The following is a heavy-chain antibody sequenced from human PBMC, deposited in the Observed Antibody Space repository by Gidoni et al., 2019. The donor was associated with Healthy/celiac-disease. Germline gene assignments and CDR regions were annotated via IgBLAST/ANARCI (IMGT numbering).Heavy chain of an antibody. CDR3: ANQLLGIRMEGDAFDI. CDR2: IKQDGSEK. CDR1: GFTFSSYW. V-gene: IGHV3-7*01. J-gene: IGHJ3*02. D-gene: IGHD7-27*01. Sequence: EVQLVESGGGLVQPGGSLRLSCAAAGFTFSSYWMSWVRQAPGKGLEWVANIKQDGSEKYYVDSVKGRFTISRDNAKNSLYLQMNSLRAEDTAVYYCANQLLGIRMEGDAFDIWGQGTMVTVSS.